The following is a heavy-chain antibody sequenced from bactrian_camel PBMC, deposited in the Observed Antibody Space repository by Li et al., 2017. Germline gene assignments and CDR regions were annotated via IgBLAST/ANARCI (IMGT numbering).Heavy chain of an antibody. Sequence: HVQLVESGGGSVQAGGALRLECAPKIDIINFCVGWFRQAPGKKREGVASIDSAGETTYAETVKGRFTISRVNAKNSVYLQMNSLKPEDTAMYYCAARGPYCYTKLSVRDFTYWGQGTQVTVS. J-gene: IGHJ6*01. V-gene: IGHV3S53*01. CDR1: KIDIINFC. D-gene: IGHD2*01. CDR2: IDSAGET. CDR3: AARGPYCYTKLSVRDFTY.